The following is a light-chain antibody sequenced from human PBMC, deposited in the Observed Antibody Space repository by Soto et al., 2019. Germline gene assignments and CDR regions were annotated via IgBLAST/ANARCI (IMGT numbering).Light chain of an antibody. CDR3: SVYAGNSDLV. CDR1: SNDIGSSDS. J-gene: IGLJ2*01. Sequence: HSVLTQPPSASGSPGQSVTISCTGTSNDIGSSDSVSWYQQHPGEAPKLIIYNVSKRPSGVPDRLSGSKSDNTASLTVSGLQAEDEAHYYCSVYAGNSDLVFGGGTKLTVL. CDR2: NVS. V-gene: IGLV2-8*01.